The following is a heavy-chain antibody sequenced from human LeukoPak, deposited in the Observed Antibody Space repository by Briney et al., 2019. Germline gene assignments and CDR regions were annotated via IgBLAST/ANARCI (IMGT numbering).Heavy chain of an antibody. D-gene: IGHD2-15*01. CDR2: ISSSSSTI. CDR1: GFTFSSYS. V-gene: IGHV3-48*04. J-gene: IGHJ4*02. CDR3: AKQYCSGGSCYSHYFDY. Sequence: GGSLRLSCAASGFTFSSYSMNWVRQAPGKGLEWVSYISSSSSTIYYADSVKGRFTISRDNSKNSLYLQMNSLRTEDTALYYCAKQYCSGGSCYSHYFDYWGQGTLVTVSS.